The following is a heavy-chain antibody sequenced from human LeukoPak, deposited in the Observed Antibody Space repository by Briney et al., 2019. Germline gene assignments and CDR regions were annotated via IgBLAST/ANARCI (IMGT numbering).Heavy chain of an antibody. J-gene: IGHJ6*02. CDR3: ARDPGHTPIRLYYGMDV. CDR2: IYTSGST. CDR1: GGSISSYY. D-gene: IGHD2-21*01. Sequence: SETLSLTCTVSGGSISSYYWSWIRQPAGKGLEWIGRIYTSGSTNYNPSLKSRVTMSVDTSKNQFSLKLSSVTAADTAVYYCARDPGHTPIRLYYGMDVWGQGTTVTVSS. V-gene: IGHV4-4*07.